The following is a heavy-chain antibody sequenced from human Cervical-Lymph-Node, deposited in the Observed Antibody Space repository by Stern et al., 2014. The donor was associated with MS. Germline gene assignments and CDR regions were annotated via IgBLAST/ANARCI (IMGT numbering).Heavy chain of an antibody. D-gene: IGHD3-3*01. CDR2: ISCDGTNE. J-gene: IGHJ4*02. Sequence: VQLVESGGGVVQPGRSLRLSCEASGFTFSDYALHWVRQAPGKGLEWVAAISCDGTNEYYADSVRGRFTISRDNSKNTVYLQMNSLWPEDTAVYYCARGIAVFGVVIGYFDYWGQGTLVTVSS. CDR3: ARGIAVFGVVIGYFDY. CDR1: GFTFSDYA. V-gene: IGHV3-30*04.